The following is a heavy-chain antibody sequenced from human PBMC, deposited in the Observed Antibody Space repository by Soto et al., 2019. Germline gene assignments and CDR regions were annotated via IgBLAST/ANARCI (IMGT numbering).Heavy chain of an antibody. J-gene: IGHJ6*02. CDR1: GGTFSSYA. CDR3: FIDCTNGVCYIPSHYYYGMDV. Sequence: QVQLVQSGAEVKKPGSSVKVSCKASGGTFSSYAISWVRQAPGQGLEWMGGIIPIFGTANYAQEFQGRVTITADESTSTAYMELSSLRSEDTAVYYCFIDCTNGVCYIPSHYYYGMDVWGQGTTVTVSS. V-gene: IGHV1-69*01. CDR2: IIPIFGTA. D-gene: IGHD2-8*01.